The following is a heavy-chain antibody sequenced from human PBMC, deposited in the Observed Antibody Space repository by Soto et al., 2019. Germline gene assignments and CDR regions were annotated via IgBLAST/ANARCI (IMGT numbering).Heavy chain of an antibody. CDR3: ARLEVGVFCSGGSCSSGRYYYYGMDV. CDR1: GYSFTSYW. J-gene: IGHJ6*02. Sequence: GESLKISCKGSGYSFTSYWIGWVRQMPGKGLEWMGIIYPGDSDTRYSPSFQGQVTISADKSISTAYLQWSSLKDSDTAMYYCARLEVGVFCSGGSCSSGRYYYYGMDVWGQGTTVTVSS. V-gene: IGHV5-51*01. CDR2: IYPGDSDT. D-gene: IGHD2-15*01.